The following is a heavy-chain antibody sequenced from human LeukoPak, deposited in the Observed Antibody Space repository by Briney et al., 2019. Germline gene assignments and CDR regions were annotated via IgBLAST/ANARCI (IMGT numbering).Heavy chain of an antibody. Sequence: GGSLRLSCAASGFTFSNYAVSWVRQAPGKGLEWVSAITGSGVSTYYADSVKGRFTISRDNSKDTLYLQMNRLRAEDTAVYYCARVRGYYFDYWGQGTLVTVSS. J-gene: IGHJ4*02. CDR2: ITGSGVST. CDR3: ARVRGYYFDY. V-gene: IGHV3-23*01. CDR1: GFTFSNYA.